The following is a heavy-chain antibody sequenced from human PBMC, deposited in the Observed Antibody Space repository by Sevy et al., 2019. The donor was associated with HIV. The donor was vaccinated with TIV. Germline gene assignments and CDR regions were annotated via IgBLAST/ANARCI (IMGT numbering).Heavy chain of an antibody. V-gene: IGHV3-13*01. CDR1: GFTFSSYD. CDR2: IGTAGDT. J-gene: IGHJ3*02. CDR3: ARVGGKRAFDI. D-gene: IGHD2-15*01. Sequence: GGSLRLSCAASGFTFSSYDMHWVRQATGNGLEWVSAIGTAGDTYYPGSVKGRFTISRENTKNSLYLQMNSLRAGDTAVYYCARVGGKRAFDIWGQRTMVTVSS.